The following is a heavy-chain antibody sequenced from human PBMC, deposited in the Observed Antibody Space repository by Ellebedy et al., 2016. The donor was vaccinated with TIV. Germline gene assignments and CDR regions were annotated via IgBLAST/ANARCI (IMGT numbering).Heavy chain of an antibody. D-gene: IGHD6-13*01. J-gene: IGHJ5*02. Sequence: PEGSLRLSCQVFGYSFTSYWVGWVRQMPGKGLEWMGIILPANSDIRYSPSFEGQVTISADKSISTAYLQWSSLKASDTAIYYCARTSGYSGNWGLDLWGQGTLVTVSS. CDR3: ARTSGYSGNWGLDL. CDR1: GYSFTSYW. V-gene: IGHV5-51*01. CDR2: ILPANSDI.